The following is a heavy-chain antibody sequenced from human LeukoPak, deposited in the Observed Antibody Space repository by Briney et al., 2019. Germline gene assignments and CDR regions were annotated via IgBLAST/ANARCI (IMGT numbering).Heavy chain of an antibody. CDR3: AKSLGDIVALSNY. D-gene: IGHD2-15*01. Sequence: HPGGSLRLSCAASGFTVSSNYMSWVRQAPRKGLEWVSAISGSGGSTYYADSVKGRFTISRDNSKNTLYLQMNSLRAEDTAVYYCAKSLGDIVALSNYWGQGALDTVSS. J-gene: IGHJ4*02. CDR2: ISGSGGST. CDR1: GFTVSSNY. V-gene: IGHV3-23*01.